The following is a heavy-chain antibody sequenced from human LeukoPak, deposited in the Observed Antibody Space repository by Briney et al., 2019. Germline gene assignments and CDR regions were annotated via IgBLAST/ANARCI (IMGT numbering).Heavy chain of an antibody. CDR3: ARVTYYDILTGYYYYYYMDV. V-gene: IGHV1-18*01. D-gene: IGHD3-9*01. J-gene: IGHJ6*03. CDR2: ISGNSDRT. CDR1: GYPFTTYG. Sequence: ASVKVSCKASGYPFTTYGITWVRQAPGQGLEWMGWISGNSDRTNYAQKLQGRVTMTTDTSTSTAYMELRSLRSDDTAVYYCARVTYYDILTGYYYYYYMDVWGKGTTVTISS.